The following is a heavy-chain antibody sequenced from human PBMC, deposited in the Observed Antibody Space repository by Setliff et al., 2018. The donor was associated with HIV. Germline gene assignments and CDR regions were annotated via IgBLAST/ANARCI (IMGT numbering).Heavy chain of an antibody. CDR1: GFTFGDYA. J-gene: IGHJ4*02. CDR2: ITSKTDGGTT. D-gene: IGHD6-19*01. CDR3: TTVEGGWYSH. Sequence: GGSLRLSCTTSGFTFGDYAMNWVRQAPGKGLEWVGFITSKTDGGTTDYAAPVKGRFTISRDDSKNTLYLQMNSLKTEDTAVYYCTTVEGGWYSHWGQGTLVTVSS. V-gene: IGHV3-49*04.